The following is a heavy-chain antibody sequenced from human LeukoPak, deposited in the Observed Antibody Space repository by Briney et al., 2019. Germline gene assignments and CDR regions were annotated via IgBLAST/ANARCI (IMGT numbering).Heavy chain of an antibody. Sequence: SQTLSLTCTVSGGSISSGSYYWSWIRQPAGKGLEWIGRIYSSGSTNYNPSLKSRVTMSVDTSKNQFSLKLSSVTAADTAVYYCVRIPRGAGGYFDYWGQGTLVTVSS. CDR3: VRIPRGAGGYFDY. J-gene: IGHJ4*02. D-gene: IGHD3-16*01. CDR1: GGSISSGSYY. V-gene: IGHV4-61*02. CDR2: IYSSGST.